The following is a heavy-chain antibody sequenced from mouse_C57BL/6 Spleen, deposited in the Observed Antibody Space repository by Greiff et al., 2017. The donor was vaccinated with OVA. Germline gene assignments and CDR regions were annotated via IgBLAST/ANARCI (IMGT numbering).Heavy chain of an antibody. J-gene: IGHJ4*01. Sequence: VQGVASGPELVKPGASVKISCKASGYAFSSSWMNWVKPRPGKGLEWIGRIYPGDGDTNYNGKFKGKATLTADKSSSTAYMQLSSLTSEDSAVYFCARGSYDYDGGTAMDYWGQGTSVTVSS. V-gene: IGHV1-82*01. CDR3: ARGSYDYDGGTAMDY. D-gene: IGHD2-4*01. CDR2: IYPGDGDT. CDR1: GYAFSSSW.